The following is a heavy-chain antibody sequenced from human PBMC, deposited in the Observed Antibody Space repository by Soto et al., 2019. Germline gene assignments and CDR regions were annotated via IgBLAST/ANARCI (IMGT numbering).Heavy chain of an antibody. J-gene: IGHJ4*02. CDR3: ASDPIMLREAYYVH. V-gene: IGHV3-74*01. Sequence: GRYLRLSCAASGFTFSNYSMLWVRQAPGKGLVWVSRINSDGSSTRYADSVKGRFTISRDNAKNLLYLQLNSLRAEDTAVYYCASDPIMLREAYYVHCGQGT. CDR2: INSDGSST. CDR1: GFTFSNYS. D-gene: IGHD3-10*01.